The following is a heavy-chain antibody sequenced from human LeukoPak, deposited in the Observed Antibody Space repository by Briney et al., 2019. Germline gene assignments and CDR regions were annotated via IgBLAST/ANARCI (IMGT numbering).Heavy chain of an antibody. CDR2: IWYDGSNK. CDR3: AKGLPFLLWWSPGFQH. J-gene: IGHJ1*01. V-gene: IGHV3-33*06. CDR1: GFSFSNYG. Sequence: HPGGSLRLSCAASGFSFSNYGMHWVRRAPGKGLEWVAVIWYDGSNKYYADSVKGRFTISRDNSKNTLYLQMNSLRAEDTAVYYCAKGLPFLLWWSPGFQHWGQGTLVTVSS. D-gene: IGHD2-21*01.